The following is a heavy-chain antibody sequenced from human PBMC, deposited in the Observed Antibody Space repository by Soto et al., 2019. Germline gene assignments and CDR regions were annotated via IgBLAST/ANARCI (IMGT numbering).Heavy chain of an antibody. J-gene: IGHJ6*02. CDR2: ISAYNGNT. V-gene: IGHV1-18*01. CDR3: ARDLGALWFGELGGYYYGMDV. Sequence: GASVKVSCKASGYTFTSYGISWVRQAPGQGLEWMGWISAYNGNTNYAQKLQGRVTMTTDTSTSTAYMELRSLRSDDTAVYYCARDLGALWFGELGGYYYGMDVWGQGTTVTVSS. CDR1: GYTFTSYG. D-gene: IGHD3-10*01.